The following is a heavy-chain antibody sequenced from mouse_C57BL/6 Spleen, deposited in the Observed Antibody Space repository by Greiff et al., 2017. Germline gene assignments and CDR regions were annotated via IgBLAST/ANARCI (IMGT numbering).Heavy chain of an antibody. J-gene: IGHJ2*01. D-gene: IGHD1-1*01. Sequence: QVQLQQPGAELVKPGASVKMSCKASGYTFTSYWITWVKQRPGQGLEWIGDIYPGSGSTNYNEKFKSKATLTVDTSSSTAYMQLSSLTSEDSAVYYCARGPPYDYGSSSYYFDYWGQGTTLTVSS. CDR3: ARGPPYDYGSSSYYFDY. CDR1: GYTFTSYW. CDR2: IYPGSGST. V-gene: IGHV1-55*01.